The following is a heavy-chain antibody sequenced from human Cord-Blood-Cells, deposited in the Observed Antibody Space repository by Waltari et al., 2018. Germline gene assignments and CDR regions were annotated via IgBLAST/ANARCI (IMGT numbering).Heavy chain of an antibody. D-gene: IGHD3-10*01. CDR3: ARERGPRYFDL. V-gene: IGHV3-53*04. CDR2: IYSGGST. CDR1: GFPFRSNS. Sequence: EVQLVESGGGLVQPGGSLRLSCAAHGFPFRSNSISWVRQAPGKGLEWVSVIYSGGSTYYADSVKGRFTISRHNSKNTLYLQMNSLRAEDTAVYYCARERGPRYFDLWGRGTLVTVSS. J-gene: IGHJ2*01.